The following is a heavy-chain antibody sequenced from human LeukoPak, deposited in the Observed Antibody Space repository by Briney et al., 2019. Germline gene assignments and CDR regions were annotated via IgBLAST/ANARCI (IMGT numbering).Heavy chain of an antibody. CDR1: GFTFRSYW. J-gene: IGHJ4*02. D-gene: IGHD3-22*01. Sequence: GGSLRLSCAASGFTFRSYWMSWVRPAPGKGREWVANIKQDGSEKYYEDSVKGRFTIARDNAKNALYLQMNSLRAEDTAVYYCASGFGYYDSSGYYSLAYWGQGTLVTVSS. V-gene: IGHV3-7*01. CDR2: IKQDGSEK. CDR3: ASGFGYYDSSGYYSLAY.